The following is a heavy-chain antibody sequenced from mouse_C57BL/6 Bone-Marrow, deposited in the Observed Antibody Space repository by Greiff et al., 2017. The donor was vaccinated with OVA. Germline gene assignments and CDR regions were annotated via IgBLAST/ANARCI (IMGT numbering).Heavy chain of an antibody. CDR3: ARWGYYGSSYPFAY. V-gene: IGHV1-81*01. J-gene: IGHJ3*01. CDR2: IYPRSGNT. D-gene: IGHD1-1*01. CDR1: GYTFTSYG. Sequence: VQLQQSGAELARPGASVKLSCKASGYTFTSYGISWVKQRTGQGLEWIGEIYPRSGNTYYNEKFKGKATLTADKSSSTAYMELRSLTSEDSAVYFCARWGYYGSSYPFAYWGQGTLVTVSA.